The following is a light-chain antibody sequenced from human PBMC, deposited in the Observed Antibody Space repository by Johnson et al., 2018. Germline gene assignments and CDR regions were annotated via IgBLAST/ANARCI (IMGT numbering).Light chain of an antibody. J-gene: IGLJ1*01. Sequence: QSVLTQPPSVSAAPGQKVTISCSGSSSNIGNNYVSWYQQLPGTAPKLLIYENNKRPSGIPDRFSGSKSGTSATLGITGLQTGDEADYYCGTWDSSLSAGNVFRTGTQVNVL. CDR3: GTWDSSLSAGNV. CDR2: ENN. V-gene: IGLV1-51*02. CDR1: SSNIGNNY.